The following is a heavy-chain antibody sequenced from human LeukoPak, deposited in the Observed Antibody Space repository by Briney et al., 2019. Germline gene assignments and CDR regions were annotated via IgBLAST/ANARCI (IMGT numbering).Heavy chain of an antibody. J-gene: IGHJ4*02. CDR1: GFSFSAAW. CDR2: IKNDGSDK. D-gene: IGHD5-12*01. V-gene: IGHV3-7*01. CDR3: VNLGYSD. Sequence: GGSLRLSCEASGFSFSAAWMTWVRQAPGKGLEWVATIKNDGSDKYYVDSVKGRFTLSRDNAKNSVYLQMNSLRVEDTAVCYCVNLGYSDGGQGTLVTVSS.